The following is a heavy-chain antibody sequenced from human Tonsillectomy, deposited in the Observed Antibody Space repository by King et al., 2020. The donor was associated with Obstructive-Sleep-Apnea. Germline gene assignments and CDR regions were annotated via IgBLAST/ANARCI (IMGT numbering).Heavy chain of an antibody. Sequence: QLVQSGAEVKKPGSAVKVSCKASGGTFSNYAISWVRQAPGQGLEWMGGIIPILDIPNYAQKFQGRVTITADMSTSTAYRELSSLRSEDTAICYCASDGCIIPSCPHNYYYASDVWGRGTTVTVSS. CDR3: ASDGCIIPSCPHNYYYASDV. D-gene: IGHD2-2*01. V-gene: IGHV1-69*09. CDR1: GGTFSNYA. J-gene: IGHJ6*02. CDR2: IIPILDIP.